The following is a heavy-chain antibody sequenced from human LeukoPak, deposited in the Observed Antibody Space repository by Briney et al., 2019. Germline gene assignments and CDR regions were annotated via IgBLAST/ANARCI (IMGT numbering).Heavy chain of an antibody. V-gene: IGHV4-34*01. Sequence: SETLSLTCAVSGGSFSGHYWSWLRQPPGKGLEWIGEINHSGSTNYNPSLESRVTISVDTSKNHFSLKLSSVTAADTAVYYCASGQYYDLWSGYYVDWGQGTLVTVSA. CDR1: GGSFSGHY. CDR2: INHSGST. J-gene: IGHJ4*02. D-gene: IGHD3-3*01. CDR3: ASGQYYDLWSGYYVD.